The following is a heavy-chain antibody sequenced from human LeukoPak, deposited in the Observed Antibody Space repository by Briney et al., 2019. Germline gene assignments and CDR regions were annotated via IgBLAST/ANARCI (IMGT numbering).Heavy chain of an antibody. V-gene: IGHV3-30*02. Sequence: GGSLRLSCAASGFTFISYGMPWVRHAPGKGLEGVAFIRYDGSNKYYADSVKGRFTISRDNSKNTLYLQMNSLRAEDTAVYYCAKEIFNRWGQGTLVTVSS. CDR3: AKEIFNR. CDR2: IRYDGSNK. CDR1: GFTFISYG. J-gene: IGHJ4*02.